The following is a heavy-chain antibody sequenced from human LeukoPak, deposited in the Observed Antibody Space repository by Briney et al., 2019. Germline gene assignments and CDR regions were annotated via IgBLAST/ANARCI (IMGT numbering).Heavy chain of an antibody. D-gene: IGHD4-17*01. CDR3: ARVKTYGDYECWFDP. V-gene: IGHV3-11*06. CDR2: ISSSSSYT. J-gene: IGHJ5*02. CDR1: GFTINNNY. Sequence: PGGSPRLSCAASGFTINNNYMNWVRQAPGKGLEWVSYISSSSSYTNYADSVKGRFTISRDNAKNSLYLQMNSLRAEDTAVYYCARVKTYGDYECWFDPWGQGTLVTVSS.